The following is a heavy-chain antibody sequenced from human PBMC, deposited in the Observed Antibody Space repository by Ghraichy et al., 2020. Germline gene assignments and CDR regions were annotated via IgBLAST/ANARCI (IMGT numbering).Heavy chain of an antibody. CDR2: ISKDEAEK. CDR1: GITFRSYG. D-gene: IGHD6-19*01. Sequence: SCVASGITFRSYGFHWVRQTPGKGLEWVASISKDEAEKHYAESVKGRFTISRDDSKDTLYLRMNSLRMDDTAVYYCARGREWQWLAVDYWGQGTLVSVSS. V-gene: IGHV3-30*19. CDR3: ARGREWQWLAVDY. J-gene: IGHJ4*02.